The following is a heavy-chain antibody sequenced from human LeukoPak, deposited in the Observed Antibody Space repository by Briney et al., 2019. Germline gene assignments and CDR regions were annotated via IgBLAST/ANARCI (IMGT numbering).Heavy chain of an antibody. CDR1: GGSISSSSYY. V-gene: IGHV4-39*01. CDR3: ARLTQKYYGFDY. D-gene: IGHD3-10*01. J-gene: IGHJ4*02. CDR2: IYYSGST. Sequence: SETLSLTCTVSGGSISSSSYYWGWIRQPPGKGLEWIGSIYYSGSTYYNPSLKSRVTISVDTSKNQFSLKLSPVTAADTAVYYCARLTQKYYGFDYWGQGTLVTVSS.